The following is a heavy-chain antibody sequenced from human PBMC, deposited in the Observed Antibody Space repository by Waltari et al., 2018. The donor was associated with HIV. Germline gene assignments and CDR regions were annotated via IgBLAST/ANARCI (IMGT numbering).Heavy chain of an antibody. CDR3: ARDSNKYCSGGSCSRFDP. V-gene: IGHV3-21*01. CDR2: ISSSSRYK. CDR1: GYSLTNGYY. J-gene: IGHJ5*02. Sequence: VQLQESGPGPVKPSETLSLTGGVSGYSLTNGYYWGGLGQPPGKGLEWVSSISSSSRYKYYADSVKGRITISRDNAKNSLYLQMNSLRAEDTAVYYCARDSNKYCSGGSCSRFDPWGQGTLVTVSS. D-gene: IGHD2-15*01.